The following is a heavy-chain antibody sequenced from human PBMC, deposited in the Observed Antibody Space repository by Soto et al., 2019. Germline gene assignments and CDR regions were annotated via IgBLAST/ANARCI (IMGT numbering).Heavy chain of an antibody. CDR2: IIPVSGVP. V-gene: IGHV1-69*01. CDR1: GGTFDSFT. D-gene: IGHD2-2*01. J-gene: IGHJ4*02. CDR3: ARDSRTATLDF. Sequence: QVQLVQSGAEVKQPGSSVKVSCTISGGTFDSFTISWVRQAPGQGFEWMGGIIPVSGVPSYSRHFQGRITIPADASTRTAYMDLSGLKFEETAVYFCARDSRTATLDFWGQGTLVSVS.